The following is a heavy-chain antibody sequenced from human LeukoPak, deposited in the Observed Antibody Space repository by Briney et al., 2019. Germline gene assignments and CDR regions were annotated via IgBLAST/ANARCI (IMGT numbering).Heavy chain of an antibody. Sequence: GGSLRLSCAGSEFTFGGYGMHWFRQTPGKGLEWVAVIAYDGSRAFYADSVKGRFTISRDSSKNTMSVQMDDLRAEDTAVYYCTRYNNDHFDYWGQGTLVTVSS. D-gene: IGHD1-14*01. CDR2: IAYDGSRA. V-gene: IGHV3-33*01. J-gene: IGHJ4*02. CDR1: EFTFGGYG. CDR3: TRYNNDHFDY.